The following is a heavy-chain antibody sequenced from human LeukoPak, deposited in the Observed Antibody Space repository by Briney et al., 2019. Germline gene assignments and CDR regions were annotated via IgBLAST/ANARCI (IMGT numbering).Heavy chain of an antibody. CDR1: GGTFSSYA. V-gene: IGHV1-69*13. J-gene: IGHJ4*02. CDR2: IIPIFGTA. CDR3: ARYYYGPIDY. D-gene: IGHD3-10*01. Sequence: ASVKVSCKASGGTFSSYAISWVRQAPGQGLEWMGGIIPIFGTANYAQKFQGRVTITADESTSTAYMELRSLRSDDTAVYYCARYYYGPIDYWGQGTLVTVSS.